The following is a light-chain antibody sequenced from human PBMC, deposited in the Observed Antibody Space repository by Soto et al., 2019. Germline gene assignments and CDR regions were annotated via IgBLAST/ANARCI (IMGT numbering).Light chain of an antibody. CDR3: QQYGSSPRM. CDR1: QSVGSSY. CDR2: GAS. V-gene: IGKV3-20*01. Sequence: EIVLTQSPGTLSLSPGERVTLSCRASQSVGSSYLAWYQQKPGQAPRLVIYGASNRATGTPDRFSGSGSGTDFTLTISRLEPEAFAVYYCQQYGSSPRMFGQGTKVEIK. J-gene: IGKJ1*01.